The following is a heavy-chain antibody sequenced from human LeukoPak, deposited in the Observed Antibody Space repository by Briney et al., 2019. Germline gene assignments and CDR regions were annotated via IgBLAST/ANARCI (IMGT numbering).Heavy chain of an antibody. CDR1: GFTFSNYW. V-gene: IGHV3-74*01. CDR2: INTDGNIT. CDR3: AREVSGSISRHFDY. D-gene: IGHD2-15*01. Sequence: GGSLRLSCAASGFTFSNYWMHWVRHAPGKGPVWVSRINTDGNITTYADSVKGRFSISRDNAKNALYLQMNSLRAEDTAVFYCAREVSGSISRHFDYWGQGTLVTVSS. J-gene: IGHJ4*02.